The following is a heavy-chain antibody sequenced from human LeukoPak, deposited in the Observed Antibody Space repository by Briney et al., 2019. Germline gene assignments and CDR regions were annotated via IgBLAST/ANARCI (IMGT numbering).Heavy chain of an antibody. CDR1: GFXFSSYG. Sequence: PGGSLRLSCAASGFXFSSYGIHWVRQAPGKGLEWVAVIWYDGSNKYYADSVKGRFTISRDNSKNTLYLQMNSLRAEDTAVYYCARDFQDVYYYDSSGYYPEYYFDYWGQGTLVTVSS. CDR3: ARDFQDVYYYDSSGYYPEYYFDY. D-gene: IGHD3-22*01. J-gene: IGHJ4*02. V-gene: IGHV3-33*08. CDR2: IWYDGSNK.